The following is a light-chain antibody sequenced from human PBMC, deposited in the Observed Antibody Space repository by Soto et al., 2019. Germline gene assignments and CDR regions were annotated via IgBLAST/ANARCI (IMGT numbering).Light chain of an antibody. V-gene: IGKV3-15*01. CDR1: QSVSSN. CDR3: QQYDSSPRT. J-gene: IGKJ1*01. Sequence: EIVMTQSPATLSVSPGERATLSCRASQSVSSNLAWFQQKPGQAPRLLIYGASTRATGIPARFSGSGSGTELTITINRLEPEDFEVYDCQQYDSSPRTFGQGTKVDIK. CDR2: GAS.